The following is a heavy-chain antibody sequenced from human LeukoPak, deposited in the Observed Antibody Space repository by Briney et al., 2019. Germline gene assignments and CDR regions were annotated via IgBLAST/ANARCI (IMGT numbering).Heavy chain of an antibody. CDR3: AKVPITMIVVVPRSYWYFDL. J-gene: IGHJ2*01. CDR2: ISGSGGST. D-gene: IGHD3-22*01. Sequence: GGSLRLSCAASGFTFSSYAMSWVRQAPGKGLEWVSAISGSGGSTYYADSVKGRFTISRDNSKNTLYLQMNSLRAEDTAVYYCAKVPITMIVVVPRSYWYFDLWGRGTLVTVSS. V-gene: IGHV3-23*01. CDR1: GFTFSSYA.